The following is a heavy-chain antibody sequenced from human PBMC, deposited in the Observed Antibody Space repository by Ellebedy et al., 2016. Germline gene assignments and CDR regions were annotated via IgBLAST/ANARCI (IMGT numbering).Heavy chain of an antibody. V-gene: IGHV1-2*02. D-gene: IGHD1-26*01. J-gene: IGHJ4*02. Sequence: ASVKVSXXASGGTFSSYAISWVRQAPGQGLEWMGWINPASGGTNYAQKFQGRVTMTRDTSITTAYLELSRLRSADTAVYYCARGGGSYTDFDCWGQGTLVTVSS. CDR1: GGTFSSYA. CDR2: INPASGGT. CDR3: ARGGGSYTDFDC.